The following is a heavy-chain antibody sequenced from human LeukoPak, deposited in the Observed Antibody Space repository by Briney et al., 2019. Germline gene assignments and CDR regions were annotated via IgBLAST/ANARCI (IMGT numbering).Heavy chain of an antibody. CDR3: ARAGETYDSSGYTFDY. V-gene: IGHV3-9*03. Sequence: PGGSLRLSCAASGFTYDDYAMHWVRQAPGKGLEWVSGISWNSGSIGYADSVKGRFTTSRDNAKNSLYLQMNSLRAEDMALYYCARAGETYDSSGYTFDYWAQGTLVTVSS. CDR2: ISWNSGSI. D-gene: IGHD3-22*01. CDR1: GFTYDDYA. J-gene: IGHJ4*02.